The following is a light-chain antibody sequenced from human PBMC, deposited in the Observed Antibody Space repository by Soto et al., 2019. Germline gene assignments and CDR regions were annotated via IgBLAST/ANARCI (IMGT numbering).Light chain of an antibody. V-gene: IGLV2-14*01. J-gene: IGLJ3*02. Sequence: QSALTQPASVSGSPGQSITISCTGSSSDVGGYNYVSWYQQHPGKVPKLMIYEVSNRPSGVSKRFSASKSGNTASLTISGLQAEDEADYYCSSFTSTSTWVFGGGTKLTVL. CDR2: EVS. CDR1: SSDVGGYNY. CDR3: SSFTSTSTWV.